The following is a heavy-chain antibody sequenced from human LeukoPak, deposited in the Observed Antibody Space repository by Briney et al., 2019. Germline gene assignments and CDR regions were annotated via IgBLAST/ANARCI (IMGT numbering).Heavy chain of an antibody. CDR3: ARGVDL. V-gene: IGHV4-34*01. CDR2: ITHSGSP. J-gene: IGHJ2*01. Sequence: PSETLSPTCGVSSGSLSGYYWRWIRQPPGGGLEWLGEITHSGSPNYNPSLKSRVTISGDTSKKQFSLNLKSVTAADTGVYYCARGVDLWGCGTPVTVSS. CDR1: SGSLSGYY.